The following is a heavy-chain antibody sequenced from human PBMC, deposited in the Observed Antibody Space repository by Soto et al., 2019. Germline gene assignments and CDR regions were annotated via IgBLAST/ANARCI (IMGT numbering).Heavy chain of an antibody. D-gene: IGHD3-10*01. CDR3: AHTRITNACDI. CDR1: GFSLSTRGVG. V-gene: IGHV2-5*02. Sequence: QITLKESGPTLVQPTQTLTLTCTFSGFSLSTRGVGVGWICQPPGKALEWLALIYWDDDKRYSPSLKSRLTITKDTSKNQVVLTMTNMDPVDKATYYCAHTRITNACDIWGQGTMVTVSS. CDR2: IYWDDDK. J-gene: IGHJ3*02.